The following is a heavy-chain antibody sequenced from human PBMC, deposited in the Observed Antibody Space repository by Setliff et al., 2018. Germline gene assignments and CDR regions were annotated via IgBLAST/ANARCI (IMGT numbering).Heavy chain of an antibody. V-gene: IGHV4-39*01. CDR2: IYYRGDT. CDR1: GGSVSDSTYY. Sequence: SETLSLTCTVSGGSVSDSTYYWGWIRQPPGKGLEWIGRIYYRGDTYYNASLKGRLTISVDTAQNQFSLRLTSVTAADTAVYYCARTGTYRYFDCWGQGALVTVSS. D-gene: IGHD1-1*01. CDR3: ARTGTYRYFDC. J-gene: IGHJ4*02.